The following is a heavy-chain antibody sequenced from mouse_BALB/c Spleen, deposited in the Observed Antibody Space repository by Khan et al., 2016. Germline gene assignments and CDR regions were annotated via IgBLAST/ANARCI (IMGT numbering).Heavy chain of an antibody. V-gene: IGHV14-4*02. CDR3: NAISYGNCIYFDY. CDR2: IDPENGDT. CDR1: GFNIKDYY. Sequence: VQLQQSGAELVKSGASVKLSCTASGFNIKDYYMHWVKQRPAQGLEWIGWIDPENGDTECAPKFQGKATVTADTSSNTAYLRISSLTSEDTAVYYCNAISYGNCIYFDYWGQGTTLTVSS. J-gene: IGHJ2*01. D-gene: IGHD2-1*01.